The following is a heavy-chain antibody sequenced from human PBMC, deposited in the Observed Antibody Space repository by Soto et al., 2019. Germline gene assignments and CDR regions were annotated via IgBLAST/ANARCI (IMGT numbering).Heavy chain of an antibody. CDR2: ISYDGSNK. J-gene: IGHJ4*02. V-gene: IGHV3-30-3*01. CDR3: ARDPRLEQWLARVFDY. D-gene: IGHD6-19*01. Sequence: GGSLTLSCAASGFTFSSYAMHWVRQAPGKGLEWVAVISYDGSNKYYADSVKGRFTISRDNSKNTLYLQMNSLRAEDTAVYYCARDPRLEQWLARVFDYWGQGTLVTVSS. CDR1: GFTFSSYA.